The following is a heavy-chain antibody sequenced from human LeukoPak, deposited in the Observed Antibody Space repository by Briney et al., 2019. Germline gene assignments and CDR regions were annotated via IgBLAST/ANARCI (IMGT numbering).Heavy chain of an antibody. CDR1: GFTFSSYA. CDR2: ISGSGGST. V-gene: IGHV3-23*01. CDR3: PQPYYDILTGYRGGAFDI. D-gene: IGHD3-9*01. Sequence: PGGSLRLSCAASGFTFSSYAMSWVRQAPGKGLEWVSAISGSGGSTYYADSGKGRFTISRDNSKNTLYLQMNSLRAEDTAVYYCPQPYYDILTGYRGGAFDIWGQGTMVTVSS. J-gene: IGHJ3*02.